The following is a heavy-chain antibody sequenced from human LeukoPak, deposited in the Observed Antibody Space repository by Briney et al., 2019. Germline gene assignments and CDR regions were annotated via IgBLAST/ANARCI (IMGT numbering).Heavy chain of an antibody. CDR1: GGSISSSSYY. V-gene: IGHV4-39*07. D-gene: IGHD1-26*01. J-gene: IGHJ4*02. Sequence: SETLSLTCTVSGGSISSSSYYWGWIRQPPGKGLEWIGSIYYSGSTYYNPSLKSRVTMSLDESKNQVSLNLTSVTAADTAVYHCSRESGPFSPFGFWGQGTLVSVHS. CDR3: SRESGPFSPFGF. CDR2: IYYSGST.